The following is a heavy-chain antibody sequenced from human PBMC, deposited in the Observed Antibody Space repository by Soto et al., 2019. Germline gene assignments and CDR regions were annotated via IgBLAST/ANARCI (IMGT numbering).Heavy chain of an antibody. CDR3: ASCAYSGSYFNWFDP. CDR2: IIPIFGTA. V-gene: IGHV1-69*13. CDR1: GGTFSSYA. Sequence: SVKVSCKASGGTFSSYAISWVRQAPGQGLEWMGGIIPIFGTANYAQKFQGRVTITADESTSTAYMELSSLRSEDTAVYYCASCAYSGSYFNWFDPWGQGTLVTVSS. D-gene: IGHD1-26*01. J-gene: IGHJ5*02.